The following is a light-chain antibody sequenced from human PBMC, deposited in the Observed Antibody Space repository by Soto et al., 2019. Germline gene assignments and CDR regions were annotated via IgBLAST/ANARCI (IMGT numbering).Light chain of an antibody. Sequence: QSVLTQPASVSGSPGQSITISCTGSSSDIGAFNYVAWYQQHPGKAPKLIIHGVTNRPSGVSSRFSGSKSDYTASLTISGLQAEDEAHYYCSSYTGSNNFVFGTGTKVTVL. J-gene: IGLJ1*01. CDR2: GVT. CDR1: SSDIGAFNY. CDR3: SSYTGSNNFV. V-gene: IGLV2-14*01.